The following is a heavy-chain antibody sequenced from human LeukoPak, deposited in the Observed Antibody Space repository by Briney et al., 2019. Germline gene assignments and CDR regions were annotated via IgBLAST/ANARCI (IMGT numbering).Heavy chain of an antibody. CDR1: GFIFSSYS. J-gene: IGHJ4*02. V-gene: IGHV3-48*04. Sequence: PGGSLRLSCAAYGFIFSSYSMNWVRQAPGKGLEWLSYISSRSTTIYYSDSVKGRFTISRDNARNTLYLQMNSLRVEDTAVYYCATGTFPWGQGTLVTVPS. CDR2: ISSRSTTI. D-gene: IGHD3-3*02. CDR3: ATGTFP.